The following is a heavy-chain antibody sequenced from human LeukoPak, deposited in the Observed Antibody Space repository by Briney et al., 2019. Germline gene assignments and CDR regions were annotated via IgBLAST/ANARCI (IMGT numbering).Heavy chain of an antibody. CDR1: GFTFNTYT. J-gene: IGHJ6*02. D-gene: IGHD1-26*01. CDR3: ARWGRKWELPHQAGGYYYYGMDV. V-gene: IGHV3-48*01. CDR2: ICGSSGII. Sequence: GGSLRLSCAASGFTFNTYTMNWVRQAPGKGLEWVSYICGSSGIIDYADSVRGRFTISRDNAKNSLYLQMNSLRAEDTAVYYCARWGRKWELPHQAGGYYYYGMDVWGQGTTVTVSS.